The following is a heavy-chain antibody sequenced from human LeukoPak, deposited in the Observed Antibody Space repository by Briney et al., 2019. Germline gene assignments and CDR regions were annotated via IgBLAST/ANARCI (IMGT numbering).Heavy chain of an antibody. V-gene: IGHV1-2*02. CDR3: ASDLIGSSWPFDY. D-gene: IGHD6-13*01. J-gene: IGHJ4*02. CDR1: GYTFTGYY. Sequence: ASVKVSCKASGYTFTGYYMHWVRQAPGQGLEWMGWINPNSGGTNYAQKFQGRVTMTRDTSISTAYMELSRLRSDDTAVYYCASDLIGSSWPFDYWGQGTLVTVSS. CDR2: INPNSGGT.